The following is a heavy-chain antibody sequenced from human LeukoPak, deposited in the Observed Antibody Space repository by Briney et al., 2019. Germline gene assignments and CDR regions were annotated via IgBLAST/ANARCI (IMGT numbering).Heavy chain of an antibody. V-gene: IGHV3-53*01. CDR3: ARSYGSGSYYIRY. D-gene: IGHD3-10*01. CDR2: VYSGGTT. Sequence: GGSLRLSCSASGLTVSTSFMNWVRQAPGKGLEWVSVVYSGGTTYYADSVKGRFTISRNNSKNTLYLQMNSLRAEDTAVYYCARSYGSGSYYIRYWGQGTLVSVSS. J-gene: IGHJ4*02. CDR1: GLTVSTSF.